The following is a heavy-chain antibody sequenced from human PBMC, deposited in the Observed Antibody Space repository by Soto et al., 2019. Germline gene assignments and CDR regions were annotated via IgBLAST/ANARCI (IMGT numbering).Heavy chain of an antibody. CDR3: AKALNYYGSGSYYYYYGMDV. D-gene: IGHD3-10*01. CDR2: ISVSGGST. V-gene: IGHV3-23*01. CDR1: GFTFSSYA. Sequence: PGGSLRLSCTASGFTFSSYAMSWVRQAPGKGLEWVSAISVSGGSTYYADSVKGRFTISRDNSKNTLYLQMNSLRAEDTAVYYCAKALNYYGSGSYYYYYGMDVWGQGTTVTVSS. J-gene: IGHJ6*02.